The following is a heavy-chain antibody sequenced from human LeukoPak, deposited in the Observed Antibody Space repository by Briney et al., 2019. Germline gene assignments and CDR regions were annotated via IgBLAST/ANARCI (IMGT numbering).Heavy chain of an antibody. J-gene: IGHJ4*02. CDR3: ARGEMTLLRGVLTY. Sequence: GGSLRLSCAASGFTFSSYAMHWVRQAPGKGLEYVSAISSNGGSTYYANSVKGRFTMSRDNSKNTLYLQMCSLRADDMAVYYCARGEMTLLRGVLTYWGQGILVTVSS. D-gene: IGHD3-10*01. V-gene: IGHV3-64*01. CDR1: GFTFSSYA. CDR2: ISSNGGST.